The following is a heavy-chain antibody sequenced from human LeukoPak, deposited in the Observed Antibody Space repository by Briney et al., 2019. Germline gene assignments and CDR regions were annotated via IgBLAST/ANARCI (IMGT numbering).Heavy chain of an antibody. CDR3: ARVRSRSERMYYYYYYYMDV. V-gene: IGHV4-4*07. D-gene: IGHD2-15*01. CDR1: GDSISTYY. CDR2: ISTSGST. Sequence: SETLSLTCTISGDSISTYYWSWIRQPAGEGLEWIGRISTSGSTNYNPSLKSRVTISVDTSKNQFSLKLSSVTAADTAVYYCARVRSRSERMYYYYYYYMDVWGKGTTVTVSS. J-gene: IGHJ6*03.